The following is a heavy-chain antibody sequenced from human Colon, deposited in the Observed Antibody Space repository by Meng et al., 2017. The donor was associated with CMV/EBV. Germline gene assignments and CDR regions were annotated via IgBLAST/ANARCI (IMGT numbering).Heavy chain of an antibody. Sequence: GESLKISCAASGFSFDDYGMSWVRQAPGKGLEWVSGINWNGGRTGYADSVKGRFTISRDNAKNSLYLQMNSLRAEDTAVYYCARGPLSGWQPDWGQGTLVTVSS. CDR2: INWNGGRT. D-gene: IGHD6-19*01. CDR3: ARGPLSGWQPD. J-gene: IGHJ4*02. V-gene: IGHV3-20*04. CDR1: GFSFDDYG.